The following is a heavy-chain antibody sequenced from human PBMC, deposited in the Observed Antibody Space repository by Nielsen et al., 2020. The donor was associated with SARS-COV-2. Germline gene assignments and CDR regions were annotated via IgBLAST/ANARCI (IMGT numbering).Heavy chain of an antibody. CDR2: ISYDGSNK. D-gene: IGHD1-26*01. J-gene: IGHJ4*02. V-gene: IGHV3-30*18. CDR3: AKSSGVGALDY. Sequence: GGSLRLSCAASGFTFSSYGMHWVRQAPGKGLEWVAVISYDGSNKYYADSVKGRFTISRDNSKNTLYLQMNSLRAEDTAVYYCAKSSGVGALDYWGQGTLVTVSS. CDR1: GFTFSSYG.